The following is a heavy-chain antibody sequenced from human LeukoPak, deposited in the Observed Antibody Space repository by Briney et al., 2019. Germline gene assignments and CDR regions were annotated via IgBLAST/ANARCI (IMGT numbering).Heavy chain of an antibody. J-gene: IGHJ5*02. CDR3: ATQGPKPNNRFDP. V-gene: IGHV3-53*01. CDR2: LYSDGKT. CDR1: GFTVSSNY. Sequence: PGGSLRLSCAASGFTVSSNYMSWVRQAPGKGLEWVAVLYSDGKTYYGDSVKGRFTTSRDNSKNTLDLQMNSLRAEDTAVYYCATQGPKPNNRFDPWGQGTLVTVSS. D-gene: IGHD1/OR15-1a*01.